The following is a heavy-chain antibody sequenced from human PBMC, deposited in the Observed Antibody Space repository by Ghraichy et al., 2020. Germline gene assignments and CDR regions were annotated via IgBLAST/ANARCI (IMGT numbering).Heavy chain of an antibody. Sequence: ETLSLKCTVSGASLSSAYWSWIRQSPGKRLEWIGYFSDTGTTNYNPSLQSRVSISADTSKNQFSLKLISVTAADSAVYYCARDEYSNTGGYFYYMNVWGKGTTVTVSS. CDR1: GASLSSAY. D-gene: IGHD2/OR15-2a*01. J-gene: IGHJ6*03. V-gene: IGHV4-59*01. CDR3: ARDEYSNTGGYFYYMNV. CDR2: FSDTGTT.